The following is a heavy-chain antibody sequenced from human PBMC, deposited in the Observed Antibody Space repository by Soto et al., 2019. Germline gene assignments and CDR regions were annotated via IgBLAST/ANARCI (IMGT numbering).Heavy chain of an antibody. CDR2: IYPGDSDT. V-gene: IGHV5-51*01. J-gene: IGHJ6*02. CDR3: ARRDDFWSGYYGMDV. CDR1: GYSFTSYW. Sequence: PGESLKISCKSSGYSFTSYWIGWVRQMPGKGLEWMGIIYPGDSDTRYSPSFQGQVTISADRSISTAYLQWSSLKASDTAMYYCARRDDFWSGYYGMDVWGQGTTVTVSS. D-gene: IGHD3-3*01.